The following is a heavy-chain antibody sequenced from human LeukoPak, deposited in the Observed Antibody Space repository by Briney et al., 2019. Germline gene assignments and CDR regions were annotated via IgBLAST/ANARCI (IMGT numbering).Heavy chain of an antibody. Sequence: ASVKVSCKASGGTFSSYAISWVRQAPGQGLEWMGRIIPIFGTANYAQKFQGRVTITTDESTSTAYMELSSLRSEDTAVYYCARDTYDFWSGYLGWFGPWGQGTLVTVPS. CDR1: GGTFSSYA. CDR3: ARDTYDFWSGYLGWFGP. CDR2: IIPIFGTA. J-gene: IGHJ5*02. V-gene: IGHV1-69*05. D-gene: IGHD3-3*01.